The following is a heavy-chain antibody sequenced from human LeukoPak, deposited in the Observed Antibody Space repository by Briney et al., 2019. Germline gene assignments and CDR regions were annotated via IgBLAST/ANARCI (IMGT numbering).Heavy chain of an antibody. CDR2: IYSDNT. V-gene: IGHV3-53*01. Sequence: GGSLRLSCTVSGFTVSTNSMSWVRQAPGKGLEWVSFIYSDNTHYSDSVKGRSTISRDNSKNTLYLQMNSLRAEDTAVYYCARRAGAYSHPYDYWGQGTLVTVSS. D-gene: IGHD4/OR15-4a*01. J-gene: IGHJ4*02. CDR3: ARRAGAYSHPYDY. CDR1: GFTVSTNS.